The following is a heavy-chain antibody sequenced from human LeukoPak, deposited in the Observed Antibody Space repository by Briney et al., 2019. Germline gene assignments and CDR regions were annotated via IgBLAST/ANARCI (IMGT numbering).Heavy chain of an antibody. CDR1: GFTVSSNF. J-gene: IGHJ6*02. CDR3: ARDPIAAAGYYFYGMDV. Sequence: GGSLRLSCAASGFTVSSNFMNWVRQAPGKGPEWVSGIYSGGNTYYADSVKGRLTISRDNSKNTLYLQMNSLRAEDTAVYYCARDPIAAAGYYFYGMDVWGQGTTVTVSS. V-gene: IGHV3-66*01. CDR2: IYSGGNT. D-gene: IGHD6-13*01.